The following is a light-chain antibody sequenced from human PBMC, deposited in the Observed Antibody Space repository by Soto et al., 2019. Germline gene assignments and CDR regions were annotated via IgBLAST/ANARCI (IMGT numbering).Light chain of an antibody. CDR2: GNS. J-gene: IGLJ1*01. CDR1: SSNIGTGYN. CDR3: QSYDSSLSGGV. V-gene: IGLV1-40*01. Sequence: QSVLTQPPSVSGAPGQRVTISCTGSSSNIGTGYNIHWYQQVSGTAPKLLIYGNSNRPSGVPDRFSGSKSGTSASLAITGLQAEDEADYYCQSYDSSLSGGVFGTGTKLTVL.